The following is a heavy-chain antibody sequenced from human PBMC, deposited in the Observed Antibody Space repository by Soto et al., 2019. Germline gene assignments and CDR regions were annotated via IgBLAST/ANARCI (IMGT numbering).Heavy chain of an antibody. D-gene: IGHD2-2*01. CDR3: ARTGRGVPADFDY. CDR1: GYAFTSYG. V-gene: IGHV1-18*01. J-gene: IGHJ4*02. CDR2: ISAYNGNT. Sequence: ASVKVSCKASGYAFTSYGISWLLQAPGQGLEWMGWISAYNGNTNYAQKLQGRVTMTTDTSTGTAYMELRSLRSDDTAVYYCARTGRGVPADFDYWGQGTPVTVSS.